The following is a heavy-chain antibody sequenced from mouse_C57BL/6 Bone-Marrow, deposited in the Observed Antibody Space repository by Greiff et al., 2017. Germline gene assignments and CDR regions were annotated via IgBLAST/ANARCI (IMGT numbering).Heavy chain of an antibody. CDR2: IWSGGST. J-gene: IGHJ1*03. Sequence: VQLQQSGPGLVQPSQSLSITCTVSGFSLTSYGVHWVRQSPGKGLEWLGVIWSGGSTDYNAAFISRLSISKDNSKSQVSFKMNSLQADDTAIYYCARDCWDFDVWGTGTTVTVSS. V-gene: IGHV2-2*01. CDR3: ARDCWDFDV. CDR1: GFSLTSYG.